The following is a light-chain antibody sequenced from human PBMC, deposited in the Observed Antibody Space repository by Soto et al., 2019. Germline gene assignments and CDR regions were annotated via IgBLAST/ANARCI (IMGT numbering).Light chain of an antibody. J-gene: IGKJ2*01. CDR3: KQLNSYMYT. CDR2: AAS. CDR1: QGISSY. V-gene: IGKV1-9*01. Sequence: DIQLTQSPSFLSASVGDRVTITCRASQGISSYLAWYQQKPGKAPKLLIYAASTLQSGVPSRFRGSGSGTEFTLTISSLKPEDFATYYCKQLNSYMYTFGQGTKLEIK.